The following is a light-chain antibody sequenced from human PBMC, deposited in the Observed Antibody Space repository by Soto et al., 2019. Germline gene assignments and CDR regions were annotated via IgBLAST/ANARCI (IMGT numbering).Light chain of an antibody. Sequence: AIQMTQSPSSLSASVGDRVTITCRASQDIRTELGWYQQKPGNAPKLLIYATSILQSGVPSRFSGIGSGTDFTLTISSLLPEDFATYYCLQDYSYPRTFGQGTKVDIK. J-gene: IGKJ1*01. CDR3: LQDYSYPRT. CDR1: QDIRTE. V-gene: IGKV1-6*01. CDR2: ATS.